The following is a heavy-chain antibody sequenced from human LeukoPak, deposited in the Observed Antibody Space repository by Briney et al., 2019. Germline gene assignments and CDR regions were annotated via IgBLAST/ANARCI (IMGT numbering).Heavy chain of an antibody. CDR2: IYYSGST. CDR3: ARPVGEYQLPTVAGWFDP. Sequence: ASETLSLTCTVSGGSISSYYWSWIRQPPGKGLEWIGYIYYSGSTNYNPSLKSRVTISVDTSKNQFSLKLSSVTAADTAVYYCARPVGEYQLPTVAGWFDPWGQGTLVTVSS. J-gene: IGHJ5*02. D-gene: IGHD2-2*01. CDR1: GGSISSYY. V-gene: IGHV4-59*08.